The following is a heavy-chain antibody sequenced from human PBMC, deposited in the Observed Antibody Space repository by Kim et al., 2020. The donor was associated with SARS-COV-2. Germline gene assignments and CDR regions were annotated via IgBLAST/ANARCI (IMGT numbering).Heavy chain of an antibody. J-gene: IGHJ5*02. V-gene: IGHV4-39*01. CDR1: GGSISSSSYY. D-gene: IGHD6-19*01. CDR3: ARHRIAVAGTGDKWFDP. CDR2: IYYSGST. Sequence: SETLSLTCTVSGGSISSSSYYWGWIRQPPGKGLEWIGSIYYSGSTYYNPSLKSRVTISVDTSKNQFSLKLSSVTAADTAVYYCARHRIAVAGTGDKWFDPWGQGTLVTVSS.